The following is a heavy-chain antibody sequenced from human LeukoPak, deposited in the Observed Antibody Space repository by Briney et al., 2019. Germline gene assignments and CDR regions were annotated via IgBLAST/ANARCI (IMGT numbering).Heavy chain of an antibody. CDR3: AKHYGDSSNYFDY. Sequence: GGSLRLSCAASGFTFSSHAMSWVRQAPGEGLEWVSAISGSGGSTYYADSVKGRFTISRDNSKNTLYLQMNSLRAEDTAVYYCAKHYGDSSNYFDYWGQGTLVTVPS. D-gene: IGHD4-17*01. J-gene: IGHJ4*02. CDR2: ISGSGGST. V-gene: IGHV3-23*01. CDR1: GFTFSSHA.